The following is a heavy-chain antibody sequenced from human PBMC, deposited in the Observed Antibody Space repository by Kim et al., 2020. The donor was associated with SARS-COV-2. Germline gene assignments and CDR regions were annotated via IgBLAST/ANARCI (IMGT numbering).Heavy chain of an antibody. J-gene: IGHJ6*02. V-gene: IGHV3-7*03. D-gene: IGHD3-9*01. CDR1: GFTFSRYW. Sequence: GGSLRLSCAASGFTFSRYWMSWVRQAPGKGLEWVANIKQDGSEKYYVDSVKGRFTISRDNAKNSLYLQMNSLRAEDTAVYYCARGDILTGYPHNYYYGMDVWGQGPTVTVSS. CDR3: ARGDILTGYPHNYYYGMDV. CDR2: IKQDGSEK.